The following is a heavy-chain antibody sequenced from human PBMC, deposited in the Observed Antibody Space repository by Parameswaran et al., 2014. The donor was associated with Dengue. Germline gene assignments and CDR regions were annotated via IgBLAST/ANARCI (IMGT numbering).Heavy chain of an antibody. Sequence: WVRQAPGQGLEWMGRIIPILGRANYSQRFQGRVTITADKPTSTAYLDLSSLRSDDTAVYYCASGEAAGTDWGQGTLVTVSS. CDR2: IIPILGRA. J-gene: IGHJ4*02. D-gene: IGHD6-13*01. V-gene: IGHV1-69*02. CDR3: ASGEAAGTD.